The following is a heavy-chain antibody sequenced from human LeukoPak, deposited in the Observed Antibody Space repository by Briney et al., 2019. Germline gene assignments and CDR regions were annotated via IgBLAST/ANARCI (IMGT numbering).Heavy chain of an antibody. J-gene: IGHJ6*02. V-gene: IGHV5-51*01. CDR1: GYSFSSYW. D-gene: IGHD3-10*02. CDR3: ARHKTMSRMDV. CDR2: IYPGDSDT. Sequence: GEALEISWKGSGYSFSSYWIGWVRPRPGKGVGWMGIIYPGDSDTRYSPSFQGQVTISADKSISTAYLQWSSLKASDTAMYYCARHKTMSRMDVWGQGTTVTVSS.